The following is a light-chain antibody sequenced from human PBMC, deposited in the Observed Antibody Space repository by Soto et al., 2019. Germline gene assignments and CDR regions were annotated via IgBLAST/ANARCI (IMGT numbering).Light chain of an antibody. CDR2: GAS. Sequence: ETVMTQSPDTLSVSPGESATLSCRASQDVSTNLAWFHQKPGQTPRLVLYGASKRATGIPARFSGSGSGRHFTLTISSLQSEDFGVYYCQHYNNWPPYSVGQGTKVDIK. J-gene: IGKJ2*03. V-gene: IGKV3-15*01. CDR3: QHYNNWPPYS. CDR1: QDVSTN.